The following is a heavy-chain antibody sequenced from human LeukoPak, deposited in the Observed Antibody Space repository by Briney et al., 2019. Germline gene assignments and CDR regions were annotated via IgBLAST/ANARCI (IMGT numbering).Heavy chain of an antibody. J-gene: IGHJ6*02. CDR3: ARDYNYAMDV. V-gene: IGHV3-21*05. CDR1: GFTFSHYS. Sequence: PGGSLRLSCAASGFTFSHYSMNWVRQAPGKGLEWVSYISGSSRDTYYADSVKGRFTISRDDAKNSLCLQMSGLRDEDTAVCYCARDYNYAMDVWGQGTTVTVSS. CDR2: ISGSSRDT.